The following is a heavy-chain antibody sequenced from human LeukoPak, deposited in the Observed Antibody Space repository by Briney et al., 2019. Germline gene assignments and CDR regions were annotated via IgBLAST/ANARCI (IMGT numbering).Heavy chain of an antibody. J-gene: IGHJ3*02. CDR2: IYYSGST. CDR3: ARVDTAMVVDAFDI. D-gene: IGHD5-18*01. Sequence: RASETLSLTCAVYGGSFSGYYWSWIRQPPGKGLEWIGYIYYSGSTNYNPSLKSRVTISVDTSKNQFSLKLSSVTAADTAVYYCARVDTAMVVDAFDIWGQGTMVTVSS. V-gene: IGHV4-59*01. CDR1: GGSFSGYY.